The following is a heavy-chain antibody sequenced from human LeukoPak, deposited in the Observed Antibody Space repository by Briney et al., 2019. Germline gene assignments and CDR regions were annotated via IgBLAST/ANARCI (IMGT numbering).Heavy chain of an antibody. CDR3: AKALGYSNSNDAFDI. D-gene: IGHD4-11*01. CDR1: GFCFSCYA. V-gene: IGHV3-23*01. Sequence: GGSLRLSCAASGFCFSCYAMSWVRQAPGKGLEWVSANSGSGGSTYYADSVKGRFTISRDNSKNTLYLQMNSLRAEDRDVYYCAKALGYSNSNDAFDISGQGTMVTVSS. CDR2: NSGSGGST. J-gene: IGHJ3*02.